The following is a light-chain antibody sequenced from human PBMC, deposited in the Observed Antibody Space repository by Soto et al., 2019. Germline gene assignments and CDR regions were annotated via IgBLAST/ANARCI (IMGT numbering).Light chain of an antibody. CDR1: QSVSNNY. V-gene: IGKV3-20*01. Sequence: EIVLTQSPGTLSLSPGERATLSCRASQSVSNNYLAWYQQKPGHAPMLLIYGASNRATGIPDRFSGSGSGTDFTLTISRLEPEDFAVYYCQQYGSSGTFGQGTKVDIK. J-gene: IGKJ1*01. CDR3: QQYGSSGT. CDR2: GAS.